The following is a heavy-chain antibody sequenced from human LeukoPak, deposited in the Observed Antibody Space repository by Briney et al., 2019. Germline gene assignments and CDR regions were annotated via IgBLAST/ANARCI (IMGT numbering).Heavy chain of an antibody. V-gene: IGHV5-51*01. CDR1: GYSFTSYW. D-gene: IGHD6-13*01. CDR3: ARHARYSSSWHSWFDP. Sequence: GESLKISCQGPGYSFTSYWIGWVRKMPGKGLKWIGIIYPGDSDTRYSPSFQGQVTISADKSISTAYLQWSSLKASDTAMYYCARHARYSSSWHSWFDPWGKGTLVSVSS. CDR2: IYPGDSDT. J-gene: IGHJ5*02.